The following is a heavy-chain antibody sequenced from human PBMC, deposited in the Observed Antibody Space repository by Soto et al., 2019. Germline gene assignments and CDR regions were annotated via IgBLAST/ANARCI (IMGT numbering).Heavy chain of an antibody. CDR2: IYYSGST. J-gene: IGHJ4*02. V-gene: IGHV4-30-4*01. CDR3: VRVGGFGATTIDY. CDR1: GGSISSADYY. Sequence: QVQLQESGPGLVKPSQTLSLTCTVSGGSISSADYYWSWIRQPPGKGLEWIGYIYYSGSTYYNPSLKSRVTISVDTSNNQFSLKLSSVTAADTAVYSCVRVGGFGATTIDYWGQGTLVTVSS. D-gene: IGHD3-10*01.